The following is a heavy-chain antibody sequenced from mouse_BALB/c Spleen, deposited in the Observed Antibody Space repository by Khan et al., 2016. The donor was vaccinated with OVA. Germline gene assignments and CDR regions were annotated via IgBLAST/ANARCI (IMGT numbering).Heavy chain of an antibody. CDR3: ERRGLVGILAY. J-gene: IGHJ3*01. CDR2: IDPSTSYT. Sequence: VQLQESGAEVAKPGASVKMSCKASGYTFTAYWIHWVKQRPGQGLEWIGYIDPSTSYTEYTQKFKDKATLTTDKSSSTAYMQLSSLTSEDSAVYYSERRGLVGILAYGGQGTLVTVSA. V-gene: IGHV1-7*01. D-gene: IGHD1-1*02. CDR1: GYTFTAYW.